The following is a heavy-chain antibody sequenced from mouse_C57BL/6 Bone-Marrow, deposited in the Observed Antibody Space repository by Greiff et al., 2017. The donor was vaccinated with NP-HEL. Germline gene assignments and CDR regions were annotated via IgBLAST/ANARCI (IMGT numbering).Heavy chain of an antibody. Sequence: QVQLQQSGAELARPGASVKLSCKASGYTFTSYGISWVKQRTGQGLEWIGELYPSSGTTYYNEKFKGKATLTADQSSSPAYMELRSLTSEDSAVYFCARRRVTTVVAKGGFDYWGQGTTLTVSS. V-gene: IGHV1-81*01. CDR3: ARRRVTTVVAKGGFDY. CDR2: LYPSSGTT. J-gene: IGHJ2*01. CDR1: GYTFTSYG. D-gene: IGHD1-1*01.